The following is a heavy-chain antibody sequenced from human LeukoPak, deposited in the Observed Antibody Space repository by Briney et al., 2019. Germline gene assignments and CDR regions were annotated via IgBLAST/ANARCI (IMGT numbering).Heavy chain of an antibody. CDR2: ISADGTKA. D-gene: IGHD3-16*01. CDR1: GFTFGNFW. Sequence: PGGSLRLSCAASGFTFGNFWMHWGGQGPGKGLGWVARISADGTKAAYADSVKGRFTISRDNARNTLNLQMNNLRVEDTAVFPCGKSWGSDGVDYWGPGTLVTVSS. J-gene: IGHJ4*02. V-gene: IGHV3-74*01. CDR3: GKSWGSDGVDY.